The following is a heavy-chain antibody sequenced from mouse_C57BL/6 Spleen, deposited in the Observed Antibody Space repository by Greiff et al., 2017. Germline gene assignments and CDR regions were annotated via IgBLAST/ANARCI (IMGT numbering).Heavy chain of an antibody. V-gene: IGHV2-6-1*01. J-gene: IGHJ4*01. Sequence: VMLVESGPGLVAPSQSLSITCTVSGFSLTSYGVHWVRQPPGKGLEWLVVIWSDGSTTYNSALKSRLSISKDNSKSQVFLKMNSLQTDDTAMYYCARHVYYDYDDYYAMDYWGQGTSVTVSS. D-gene: IGHD2-4*01. CDR3: ARHVYYDYDDYYAMDY. CDR2: IWSDGST. CDR1: GFSLTSYG.